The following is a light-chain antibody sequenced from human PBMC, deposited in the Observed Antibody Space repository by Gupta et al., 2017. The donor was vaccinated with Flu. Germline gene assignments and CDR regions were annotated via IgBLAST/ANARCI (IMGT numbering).Light chain of an antibody. CDR2: DNS. J-gene: IGLJ3*02. CDR3: GVWDSSMSAWV. CDR1: SSNIGKFY. Sequence: SVLTQPRSVSAARDQRVTISCSGSSSNIGKFYVAWYQQLPGAAATLLIYDNSERPSGIPDRFSGSKSGTSATLAIAGVETGDEADYYCGVWDSSMSAWVFGGGTKLIVL. V-gene: IGLV1-51*01.